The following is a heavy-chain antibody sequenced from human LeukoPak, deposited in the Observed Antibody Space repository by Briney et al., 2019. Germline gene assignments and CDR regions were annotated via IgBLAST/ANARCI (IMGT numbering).Heavy chain of an antibody. CDR2: ISRDGDIE. CDR1: GFAFSSHG. D-gene: IGHD3-22*01. CDR3: AKDPYDSSGYYGDAFDI. Sequence: GKSLRLSCAASGFAFSSHGIHWVRQAPGTGLEWVAVISRDGDIEKYADSVKGRFTVSRDNSKNTLYLQMNSLRAEDTAVYYCAKDPYDSSGYYGDAFDIWGQGTMVTVSS. V-gene: IGHV3-30*18. J-gene: IGHJ3*02.